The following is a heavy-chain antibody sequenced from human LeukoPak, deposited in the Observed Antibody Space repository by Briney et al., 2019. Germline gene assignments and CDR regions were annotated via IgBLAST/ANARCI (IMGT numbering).Heavy chain of an antibody. V-gene: IGHV4-4*02. CDR2: IYHSGST. CDR3: ASYGSGRGRQIYSWFDP. CDR1: GGSISSSNW. Sequence: SETLSLTCAVSGGSISSSNWWSWVRQPPGKGLEWLGEIYHSGSTNYDPSLKSRVTISVDKSKNQFSLKLSSVTAAATAVYYCASYGSGRGRQIYSWFDPWGQGTLVTVSS. J-gene: IGHJ5*02. D-gene: IGHD3-10*01.